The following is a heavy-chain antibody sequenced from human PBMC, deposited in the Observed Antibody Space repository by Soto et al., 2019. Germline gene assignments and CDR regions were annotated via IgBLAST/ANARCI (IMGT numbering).Heavy chain of an antibody. V-gene: IGHV3-23*01. D-gene: IGHD3-3*01. CDR3: AKDTTIFGVVIIPTRGMDV. J-gene: IGHJ6*02. CDR1: GFTFSSYA. Sequence: EVQLLESGGGLVQPGGSLRLSCAASGFTFSSYAMSWVRQAPGKGLGVSAIIGSGGSTYYADSVKGRFTISRDNSKNTLYLQMNSLRAEDTAVYYCAKDTTIFGVVIIPTRGMDVWGQGTTVTVSS. CDR2: IIGSGGST.